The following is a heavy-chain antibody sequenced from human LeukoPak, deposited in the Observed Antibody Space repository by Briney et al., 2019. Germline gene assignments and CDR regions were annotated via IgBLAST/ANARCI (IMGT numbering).Heavy chain of an antibody. CDR1: GGTFSSYA. CDR3: AREGDSYGIDY. D-gene: IGHD5-18*01. V-gene: IGHV1-69*13. J-gene: IGHJ4*02. Sequence: ASVKVSCEASGGTFSSYAISWVRQAPGQGLEWMGGIIPIFGTANYAQKFQGRVTITADESTSTAYMELSSLRSEDTAVYYCAREGDSYGIDYWGQGTLVTVSS. CDR2: IIPIFGTA.